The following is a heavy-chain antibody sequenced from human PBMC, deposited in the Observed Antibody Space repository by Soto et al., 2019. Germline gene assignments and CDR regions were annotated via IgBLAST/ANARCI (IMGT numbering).Heavy chain of an antibody. Sequence: GGSLRLSCISSGFTLRTYTMNWVRQAPGKGLGWVSGIRGFSPYTFYAESVKGRFTISRDNAKNSLYLQMNSLRAEDTAVYYCARDRGYDAHDYYYNAMDVWGQGTTVTVSS. D-gene: IGHD2-15*01. CDR3: ARDRGYDAHDYYYNAMDV. V-gene: IGHV3-21*01. CDR1: GFTLRTYT. CDR2: IRGFSPYT. J-gene: IGHJ6*02.